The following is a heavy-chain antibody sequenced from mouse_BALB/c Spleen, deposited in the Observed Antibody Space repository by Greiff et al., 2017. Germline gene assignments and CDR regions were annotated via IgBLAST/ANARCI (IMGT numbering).Heavy chain of an antibody. V-gene: IGHV5-17*02. J-gene: IGHJ3*01. CDR2: ISSGSSTI. CDR3: ARGELFAY. Sequence: EVHLVESGGGLVKPGGSRKLSCAASGFTFSSFGMHWVRQAPEKGLEWVAYISSGSSTIYYADTVKGRFTISRDNPKNTLFLQMTSLRSEDTAMYYCARGELFAYWGQGTLVTVSA. CDR1: GFTFSSFG.